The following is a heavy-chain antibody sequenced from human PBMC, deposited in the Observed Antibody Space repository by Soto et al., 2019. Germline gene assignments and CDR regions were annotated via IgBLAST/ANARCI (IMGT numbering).Heavy chain of an antibody. J-gene: IGHJ6*03. V-gene: IGHV1-8*01. CDR3: ARARDCSSTSCYDYYYYYTDV. CDR2: MNPNSGNT. CDR1: GYTFTSYD. Sequence: ASVKVSCKASGYTFTSYDINWVRQATGQGLEWMGWMNPNSGNTGYAQKFQGRVTMTRNTSISTAYMELSSLRSEDTAVYYCARARDCSSTSCYDYYYYYTDVWGKGTTVTVSS. D-gene: IGHD2-2*01.